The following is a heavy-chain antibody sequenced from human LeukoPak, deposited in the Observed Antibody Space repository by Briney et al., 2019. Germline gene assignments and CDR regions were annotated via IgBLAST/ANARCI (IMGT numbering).Heavy chain of an antibody. CDR2: IYPGDSDT. Sequence: GESLKISCKGSGYSFTSYWVGWVRQMAGKGLEWMGIIYPGDSDTRYSPSFQGQVTISADKSISTAYLQWSSLKASDTAMYYCARSPDSIFGAFDYWGQGTLVTVSS. D-gene: IGHD3-3*01. CDR3: ARSPDSIFGAFDY. CDR1: GYSFTSYW. J-gene: IGHJ4*02. V-gene: IGHV5-51*01.